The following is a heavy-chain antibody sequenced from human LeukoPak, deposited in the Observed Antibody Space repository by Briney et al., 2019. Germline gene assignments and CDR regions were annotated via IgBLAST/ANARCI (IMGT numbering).Heavy chain of an antibody. V-gene: IGHV4-59*08. CDR1: GGSISSYY. Sequence: SETLSLTCTVSGGSISSYYWSWIRQPPGKGLEWIGYIYYSGSTNYNPSLKSRVTISVDTSKNQFSLKLSSVTAADTVVYYCARQGSSWFNWFDPWGQGTLVTVSS. J-gene: IGHJ5*02. CDR3: ARQGSSWFNWFDP. D-gene: IGHD6-13*01. CDR2: IYYSGST.